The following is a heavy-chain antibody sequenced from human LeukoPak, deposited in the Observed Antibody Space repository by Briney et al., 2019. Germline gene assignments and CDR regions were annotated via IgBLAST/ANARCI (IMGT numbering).Heavy chain of an antibody. V-gene: IGHV1-2*02. Sequence: GVSVKVSCKASGYTFTGFYIHWVRQAPGQGLEWLGLIKPNNGDTNYAQKFQGRVTMTRDTSITTAYMGLNRLKSDDTAVYYCVRDRPHNWFDPWGQGTLVTVSS. CDR3: VRDRPHNWFDP. CDR2: IKPNNGDT. CDR1: GYTFTGFY. J-gene: IGHJ5*02.